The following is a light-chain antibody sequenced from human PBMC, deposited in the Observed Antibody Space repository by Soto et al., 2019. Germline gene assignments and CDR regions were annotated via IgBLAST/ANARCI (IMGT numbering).Light chain of an antibody. J-gene: IGLJ3*02. CDR1: RSDVGDYNS. CDR3: SSYAGSNIWV. V-gene: IGLV2-8*01. CDR2: EVS. Sequence: QSVLTQPPSASGSPGRSVTISCSGTRSDVGDYNSVSWYQQHPGNAPKLMIYEVSKRPPGVPDRFSGSKSGNAASLTVSGLQAEEEADYYCSSYAGSNIWVFGGGTKLTVL.